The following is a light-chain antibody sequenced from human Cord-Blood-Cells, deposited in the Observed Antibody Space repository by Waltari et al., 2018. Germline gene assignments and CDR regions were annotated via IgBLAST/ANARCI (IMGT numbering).Light chain of an antibody. CDR2: DAS. Sequence: DIQMTPSPSSLSASVGDRITITCQASQDISNYLNWYQQKPGRAPKFLIYDASNLETGVPSRFSGSGSGTDFTFTISSLQPGGIATYYCQQYDNLQVTFGQGTRLEIK. CDR1: QDISNY. J-gene: IGKJ5*01. V-gene: IGKV1-33*01. CDR3: QQYDNLQVT.